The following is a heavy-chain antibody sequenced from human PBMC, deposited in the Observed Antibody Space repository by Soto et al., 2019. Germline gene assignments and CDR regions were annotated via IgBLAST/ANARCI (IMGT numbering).Heavy chain of an antibody. D-gene: IGHD6-19*01. CDR3: AKDVKWYSSDPGPLDFDY. Sequence: GGSLRLSCAASGFTFSSYAMSWVRQAPGKGLEWVSAISGSGGSTYYADSVKGRFTISRDNSKNTLYLQMNSLRAEDTAVYYCAKDVKWYSSDPGPLDFDYWGQGTLVTVSS. V-gene: IGHV3-23*01. J-gene: IGHJ4*02. CDR1: GFTFSSYA. CDR2: ISGSGGST.